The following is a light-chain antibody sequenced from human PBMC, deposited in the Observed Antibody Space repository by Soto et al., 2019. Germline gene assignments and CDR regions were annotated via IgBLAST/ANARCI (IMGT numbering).Light chain of an antibody. CDR2: EVS. J-gene: IGLJ3*02. Sequence: QSALTQPPSASGSPGQSVTISCTGTSSDVGGYHYVSWYQQHPGKAPKLMIYEVSNRPSGVSNRFSGSKSGNTASLTISGLQAEDEADYYCSSYTSSSTLAVFGGGTKLTVL. V-gene: IGLV2-14*01. CDR3: SSYTSSSTLAV. CDR1: SSDVGGYHY.